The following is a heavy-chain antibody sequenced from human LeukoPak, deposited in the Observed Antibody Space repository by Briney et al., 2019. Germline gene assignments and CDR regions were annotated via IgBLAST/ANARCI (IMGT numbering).Heavy chain of an antibody. J-gene: IGHJ4*02. CDR1: GFTFSDYY. CDR2: ISSGGTTI. CDR3: AKSTSFYLDS. V-gene: IGHV3-11*01. Sequence: GGSLRLSCAASGFTFSDYYMSWIRQAPGKGLEWVSYISSGGTTIYYADSVRGRFTISRDNSKSTLYVQMNSLRAEDTAVYYCAKSTSFYLDSWGQGTLVTVSS.